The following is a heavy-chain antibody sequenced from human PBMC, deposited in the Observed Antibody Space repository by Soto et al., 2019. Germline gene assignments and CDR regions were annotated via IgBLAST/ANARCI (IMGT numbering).Heavy chain of an antibody. CDR1: GYTFSSHA. D-gene: IGHD3-3*02. V-gene: IGHV1-3*01. Sequence: QVKVVQSGAEVKEPGASVKVSCKASGYTFSSHAIHWVRQAPGQRLEWMGRINVGSGNTRYSKKFQFRVAMTRDTSASTAYMELSSLTSEDTGVYYCARAASIAAAGIFFQHWGQGTPVSVSS. CDR3: ARAASIAAAGIFFQH. CDR2: INVGSGNT. J-gene: IGHJ1*01.